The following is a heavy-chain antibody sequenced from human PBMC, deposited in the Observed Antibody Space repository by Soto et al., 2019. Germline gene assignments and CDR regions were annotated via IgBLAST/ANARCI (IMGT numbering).Heavy chain of an antibody. CDR1: GYTFTSYT. J-gene: IGHJ4*02. CDR2: INVGNGNI. CDR3: ARDQAMAQFDY. Sequence: ASVKVSCKASGYTFTSYTMHWVRQAPGQRLEWMGWINVGNGNIKYSKKFQGRVTITRDTSASTAYMELSSLRSEDTAVYYCARDQAMAQFDYWGQGTLVTVPQ. D-gene: IGHD5-18*01. V-gene: IGHV1-3*01.